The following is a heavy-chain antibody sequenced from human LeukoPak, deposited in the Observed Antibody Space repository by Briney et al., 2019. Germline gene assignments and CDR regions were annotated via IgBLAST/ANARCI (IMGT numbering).Heavy chain of an antibody. CDR1: GFTVSTYA. V-gene: IGHV3-23*01. D-gene: IGHD6-19*01. CDR3: ATGGNSGRAYYYYCMDV. J-gene: IGHJ6*03. CDR2: ISGSGGST. Sequence: GGSLRLSRATSGFTVSTYAMTWVRQAPGRGLEWVSSISGSGGSTYYEDSVKGRFTISRDSSKNTLYLQMNSLRAEDTAVYYCATGGNSGRAYYYYCMDVWGKGTTVTVSS.